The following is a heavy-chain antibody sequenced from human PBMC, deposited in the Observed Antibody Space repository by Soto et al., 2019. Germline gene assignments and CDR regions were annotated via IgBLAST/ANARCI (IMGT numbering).Heavy chain of an antibody. CDR2: ISYDGSNK. Sequence: ESGGGVVQPGRSLRLSCAASGFTFSSYAMHWVRQAPGKGLEWVAVISYDGSNKYYADSVKGRFTISRDNSKNTLYLQMNSLRAEDTAVYYCARVDYGDYVFGYWGQGTLVTVSS. D-gene: IGHD4-17*01. V-gene: IGHV3-30-3*01. CDR1: GFTFSSYA. J-gene: IGHJ4*02. CDR3: ARVDYGDYVFGY.